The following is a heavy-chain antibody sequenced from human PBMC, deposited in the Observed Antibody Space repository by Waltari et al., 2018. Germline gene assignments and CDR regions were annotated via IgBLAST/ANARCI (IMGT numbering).Heavy chain of an antibody. CDR2: ISSTSSYI. J-gene: IGHJ4*02. D-gene: IGHD5-18*01. CDR3: ATFGYTDGQYFFDY. Sequence: EVQLVESGGGLVKPGGSLRLSCAASGLPFSDYALYWVRQAPGHALQSVSSISSTSSYIKYADSVKGRFTVSRDNAKNSLYLQMSSLRAEDTAVYYCATFGYTDGQYFFDYWGQGSLVTVSS. V-gene: IGHV3-21*01. CDR1: GLPFSDYA.